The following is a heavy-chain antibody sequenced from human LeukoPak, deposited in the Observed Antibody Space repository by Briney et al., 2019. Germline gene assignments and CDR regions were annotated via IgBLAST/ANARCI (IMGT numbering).Heavy chain of an antibody. CDR2: INTDSGGT. J-gene: IGHJ4*02. Sequence: ASVKVSCKASGYSFNTYYMNWVRQAPGQGLEWLGWINTDSGGTNYAQKFQGRVTMTRDTSISTAYMELSSLTSEDTAVYYCATELRWKDHWGQGTLVTVSS. V-gene: IGHV1-2*02. CDR1: GYSFNTYY. CDR3: ATELRWKDH. D-gene: IGHD4-23*01.